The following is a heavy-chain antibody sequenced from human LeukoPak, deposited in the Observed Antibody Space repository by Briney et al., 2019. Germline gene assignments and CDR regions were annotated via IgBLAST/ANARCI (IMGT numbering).Heavy chain of an antibody. J-gene: IGHJ5*02. CDR1: GYIFTGYY. V-gene: IGHV1-2*02. CDR2: INPNSGAT. CDR3: ARAWNYGGFDP. D-gene: IGHD1-7*01. Sequence: ASVKVSCKASGYIFTGYYMHWVRQAPGQGLEWMGWINPNSGATNYAQKFQGRVTMTRDTSISTAYMELSRLRSDDTAVYYCARAWNYGGFDPWGQGTLVTVSS.